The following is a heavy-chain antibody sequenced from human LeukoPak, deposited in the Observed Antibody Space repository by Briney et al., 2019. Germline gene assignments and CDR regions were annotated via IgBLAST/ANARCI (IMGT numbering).Heavy chain of an antibody. D-gene: IGHD1-26*01. Sequence: GASVKVSCKASGDTFSSYAISWVRQAPGQGLEWMGGIIPIFGTANYAQKFQGRVTMTEDTSTDTAYMELSSLRSEDTAVYYCATGGVGATPGFDYWGQGTLVTVSS. CDR1: GDTFSSYA. CDR2: IIPIFGTA. V-gene: IGHV1-69*06. J-gene: IGHJ4*02. CDR3: ATGGVGATPGFDY.